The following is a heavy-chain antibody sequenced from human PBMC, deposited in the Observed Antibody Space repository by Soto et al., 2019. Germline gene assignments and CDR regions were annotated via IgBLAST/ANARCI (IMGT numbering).Heavy chain of an antibody. J-gene: IGHJ4*02. D-gene: IGHD3-22*01. CDR3: ARDYYDSSGYYALFDY. V-gene: IGHV3-23*01. CDR1: GVTFSNYA. Sequence: PGGSLRLSCAASGVTFSNYAMNWVRQAPGEGLEWLSAISGSGDSTYYADSVKGRFTISRDNSKDTLYLQMNSLRAEDTAVYYCARDYYDSSGYYALFDYWGQGTLVTVSS. CDR2: ISGSGDST.